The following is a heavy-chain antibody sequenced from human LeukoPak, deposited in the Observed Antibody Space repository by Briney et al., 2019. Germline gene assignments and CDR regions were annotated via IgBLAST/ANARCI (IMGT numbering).Heavy chain of an antibody. V-gene: IGHV5-51*01. CDR1: GYDFSGDW. CDR3: ARHGSGSYLAYYYYYMDV. CDR2: IYPGDSDT. Sequence: GESLKTSCKGSGYDFSGDWIGWVRQMPGKGLELMGIIYPGDSDTRYSPSFQGQVTISADKSISTAYLQWTSLKASDTAMYYCARHGSGSYLAYYYYYMDVWGKGTTVTVSS. J-gene: IGHJ6*03. D-gene: IGHD1-26*01.